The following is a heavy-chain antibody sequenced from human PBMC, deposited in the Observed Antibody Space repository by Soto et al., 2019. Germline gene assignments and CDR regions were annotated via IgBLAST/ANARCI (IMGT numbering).Heavy chain of an antibody. Sequence: QVQLLESGGGVVQPGRSLRLPCEASGFSFSSYGVHWVRQAPGKGLEWVAVISYNGGNRYYADSVKGRFTISRDNSNNALYLQMSSLRPDDTAVYYCAKSEGYLSIWYVIYWCQGPRVTVSS. J-gene: IGHJ4*02. CDR2: ISYNGGNR. V-gene: IGHV3-30*18. CDR3: AKSEGYLSIWYVIY. D-gene: IGHD6-13*01. CDR1: GFSFSSYG.